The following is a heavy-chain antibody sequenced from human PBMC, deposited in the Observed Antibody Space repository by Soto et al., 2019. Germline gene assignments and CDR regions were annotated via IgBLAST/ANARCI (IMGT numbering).Heavy chain of an antibody. CDR3: AKDKGPRNCSTRNCFWVALGMDV. J-gene: IGHJ6*02. D-gene: IGHD2-2*01. Sequence: EVQLVESGGGLVQPGRSLTLSCAASGFTFDDYAMHWVRQAPGKGLEWVSGISWNSDTIGYADSVRGRFTISRDNAENSLSLEMNGLGAEDTALYYCAKDKGPRNCSTRNCFWVALGMDVWGQGTTGTFAS. CDR2: ISWNSDTI. V-gene: IGHV3-9*01. CDR1: GFTFDDYA.